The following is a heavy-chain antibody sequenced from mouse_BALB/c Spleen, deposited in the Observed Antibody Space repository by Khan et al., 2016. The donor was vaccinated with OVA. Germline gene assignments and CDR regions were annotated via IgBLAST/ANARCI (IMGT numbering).Heavy chain of an antibody. J-gene: IGHJ4*01. V-gene: IGHV3-2*02. D-gene: IGHD1-1*01. CDR2: ISYSGST. CDR1: GYSITSNYA. CDR3: ARENYYGYAMDY. Sequence: QRQESGPGLVKPSQSLSLTCTVTGYSITSNYAWNWIRQFPGNKLEWMGYISYSGSTNYNPSLTSRISITRDTSKNQFFLQLNSVTTEDTATYYCARENYYGYAMDYWGQGTSITVSS.